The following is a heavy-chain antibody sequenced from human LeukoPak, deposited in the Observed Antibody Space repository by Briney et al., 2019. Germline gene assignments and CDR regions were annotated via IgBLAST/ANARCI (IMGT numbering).Heavy chain of an antibody. Sequence: PSETLSLTCTVSGGSISSYYWSWIRQPAGKGLEWIGRIYTSGSTNYNPSLKSRVTMSVDTSKNQFSLKLSSVTAADTAVYYCARVPAAIGDYYYYYMDVWGKGTTVTVSS. V-gene: IGHV4-4*07. CDR3: ARVPAAIGDYYYYYMDV. J-gene: IGHJ6*03. D-gene: IGHD2-2*02. CDR1: GGSISSYY. CDR2: IYTSGST.